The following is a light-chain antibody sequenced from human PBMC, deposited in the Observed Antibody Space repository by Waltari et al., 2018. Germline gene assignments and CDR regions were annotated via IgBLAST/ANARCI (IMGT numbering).Light chain of an antibody. Sequence: QSVLTQPPSVSGAPGQRVTISCTGGGSNIGAGYDVHWYRQLPGKAPELLIYGVNNRPSWVPDRFFGSLSGTSASLAITGLQAEDEADYYCQSYDTSLSVVFGGGTKLTV. CDR3: QSYDTSLSVV. CDR1: GSNIGAGYD. J-gene: IGLJ2*01. V-gene: IGLV1-40*01. CDR2: GVN.